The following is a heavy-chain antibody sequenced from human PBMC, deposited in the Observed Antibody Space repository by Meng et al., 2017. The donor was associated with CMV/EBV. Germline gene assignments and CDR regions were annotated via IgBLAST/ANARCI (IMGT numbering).Heavy chain of an antibody. CDR3: ARGSRWFDP. CDR1: GYSISSGYY. Sequence: SETLSLTCTVSGYSISSGYYWGWIRQPPGKGLEWIGSIYHSGSTYYNPSLKSRVTISVDTSKNQFSLRLSSVTAADTAVYYCARGSRWFDPWGQGTLVTVSS. J-gene: IGHJ5*02. V-gene: IGHV4-38-2*02. CDR2: IYHSGST.